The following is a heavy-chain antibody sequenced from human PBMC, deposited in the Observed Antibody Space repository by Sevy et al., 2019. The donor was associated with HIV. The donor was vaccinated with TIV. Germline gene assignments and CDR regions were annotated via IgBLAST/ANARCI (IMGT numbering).Heavy chain of an antibody. Sequence: GGALRLSCAASGFTFSSYAMSWVRQAPGKGLEWVSAISGSGGSTYYADSVKGRFTISRDNSKNTLYLQMNSLRAEDTAVYYCAKYYYGSGSYYNEQPGQAGLFAFDIWGQGPMVTVSS. CDR1: GFTFSSYA. CDR3: AKYYYGSGSYYNEQPGQAGLFAFDI. V-gene: IGHV3-23*01. J-gene: IGHJ3*02. CDR2: ISGSGGST. D-gene: IGHD3-10*01.